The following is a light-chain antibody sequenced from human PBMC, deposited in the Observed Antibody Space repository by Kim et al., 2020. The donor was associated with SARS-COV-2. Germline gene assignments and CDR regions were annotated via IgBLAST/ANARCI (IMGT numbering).Light chain of an antibody. Sequence: RVTNTCTGSSSNIGAGYDVHWYQQLPETAPKLLICGNSNRPSGFPDRFAGSKSGTSASLAITGLQAGDEADYYCQSYDSSLSVVVFGGGTQLTVL. CDR3: QSYDSSLSVVV. CDR1: SSNIGAGYD. CDR2: GNS. V-gene: IGLV1-40*01. J-gene: IGLJ2*01.